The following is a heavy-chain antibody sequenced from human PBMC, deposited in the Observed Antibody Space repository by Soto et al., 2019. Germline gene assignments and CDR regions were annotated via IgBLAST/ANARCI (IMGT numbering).Heavy chain of an antibody. V-gene: IGHV3-30*18. J-gene: IGHJ5*02. CDR1: GFTFSSYG. CDR3: AKDKPYEQQLVLGWFDP. Sequence: QVQLVESGGGVVQPGRSLRLSCAASGFTFSSYGMHWVRQAPGKGLEWVAVISYDGSNKYYADSVKGRFTISRDNSKNTLYLQMNSLRAEDTAVYYCAKDKPYEQQLVLGWFDPWGQGTLVTVSS. CDR2: ISYDGSNK. D-gene: IGHD6-13*01.